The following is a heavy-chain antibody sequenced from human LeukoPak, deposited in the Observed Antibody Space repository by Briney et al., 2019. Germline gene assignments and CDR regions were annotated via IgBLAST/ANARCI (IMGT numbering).Heavy chain of an antibody. CDR3: AKVTLGAVAAPIGDFDY. CDR1: GFTFSSYG. D-gene: IGHD2-15*01. J-gene: IGHJ4*02. V-gene: IGHV3-30*18. CDR2: ISYDGSNK. Sequence: PGRSLRLSCAASGFTFSSYGMHWVRQAPGKGLEWVAVISYDGSNKYYADSVKGRFTISRDNSKNTLYLQMNSLRAEDTAVYYCAKVTLGAVAAPIGDFDYWGQGTLVTVSS.